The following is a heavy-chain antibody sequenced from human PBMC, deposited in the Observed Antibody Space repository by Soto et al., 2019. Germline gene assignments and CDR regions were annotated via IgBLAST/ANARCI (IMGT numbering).Heavy chain of an antibody. CDR2: IIPILGIA. J-gene: IGHJ5*02. CDR1: GGTFSSYT. CDR3: ASGRLQTYYDILTGYYIGFGFDP. Sequence: VASVKVSCKASGGTFSSYTISWVRQAPGQGLEWMGRIIPILGIANYAQKFQGRVTITADKSTSTAYMELSSLRSEDTAVYYCASGRLQTYYDILTGYYIGFGFDPWGQGTLVTVSS. D-gene: IGHD3-9*01. V-gene: IGHV1-69*02.